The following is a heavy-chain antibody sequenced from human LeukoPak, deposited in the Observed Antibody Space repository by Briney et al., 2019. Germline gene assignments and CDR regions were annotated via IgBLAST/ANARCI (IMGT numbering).Heavy chain of an antibody. CDR1: GGSFSGYY. CDR3: AGASIAAAGSFDY. J-gene: IGHJ4*02. CDR2: IYYSGST. V-gene: IGHV4-59*08. Sequence: SETLSLTCAVYGGSFSGYYWSWIRRPPGKGLEWIGYIYYSGSTNYNPSLKSRVTISVDTSKNRFSLKLSSVTAADTAVYYCAGASIAAAGSFDYWGQGTLVTVSS. D-gene: IGHD6-13*01.